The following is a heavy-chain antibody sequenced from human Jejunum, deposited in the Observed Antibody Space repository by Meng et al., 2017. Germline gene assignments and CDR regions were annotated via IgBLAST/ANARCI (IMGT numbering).Heavy chain of an antibody. CDR3: VRRCSHSGANSCSNPNWFDP. CDR1: GYTFTDYY. CDR2: IKPDSGAT. D-gene: IGHD4/OR15-4a*01. Sequence: GRLGQSGAEGKEPGASVKVSCKASGYTFTDYYMHWVRQAPGQGLEWMGWIKPDSGATNYAPKFQGRVTMTRDTSITTAYLQWSSLKASDTAMYYCVRRCSHSGANSCSNPNWFDPWGQGTLVTVSS. V-gene: IGHV1-2*02. J-gene: IGHJ5*02.